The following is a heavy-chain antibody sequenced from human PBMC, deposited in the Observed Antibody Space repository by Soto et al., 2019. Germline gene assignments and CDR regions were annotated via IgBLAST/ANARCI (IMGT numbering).Heavy chain of an antibody. V-gene: IGHV3-7*05. D-gene: IGHD3-22*01. Sequence: GGSLRLSCAASGFTFSSYWMSWVRQAPGKGLEWVANIKQDGSEKYYVDSVKGRFTISRDNAKNSLYLQMNSLRAEDTAVYYCARINYYDSSGYPRSLDYWGQGTTVTVSS. CDR2: IKQDGSEK. J-gene: IGHJ4*03. CDR1: GFTFSSYW. CDR3: ARINYYDSSGYPRSLDY.